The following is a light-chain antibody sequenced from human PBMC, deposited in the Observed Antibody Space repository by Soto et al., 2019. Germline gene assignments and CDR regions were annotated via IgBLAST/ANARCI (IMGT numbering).Light chain of an antibody. CDR1: QSISNNY. J-gene: IGKJ5*01. V-gene: IGKV3-20*01. CDR3: QHYGSSPPSI. CDR2: DAF. Sequence: EIVLTQSPGTLSLSPGERATLSCRASQSISNNYLAWYQHKPGQAPRLLIYDAFKRASGFPDRFSGSGSGTDSTLTIRGLEPEDFAVYFCQHYGSSPPSIFGQGTRLEIK.